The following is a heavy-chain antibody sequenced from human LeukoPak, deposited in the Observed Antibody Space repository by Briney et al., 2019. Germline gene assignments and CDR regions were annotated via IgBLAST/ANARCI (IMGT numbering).Heavy chain of an antibody. D-gene: IGHD4-17*01. CDR1: GFTFSNYA. J-gene: IGHJ4*02. CDR3: AKCTTGNTHYPIDY. V-gene: IGHV3-23*01. CDR2: ISGSGGST. Sequence: PGGSLRLSCAASGFTFSNYAMSWVRQAPGKGLEWVSAISGSGGSTYYADSVKGRFTISRDNSKNTLYLQMNSLRAEDTAAYYCAKCTTGNTHYPIDYWGQGTLVTVSS.